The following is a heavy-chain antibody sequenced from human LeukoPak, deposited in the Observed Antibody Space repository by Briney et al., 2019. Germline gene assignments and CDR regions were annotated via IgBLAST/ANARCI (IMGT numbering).Heavy chain of an antibody. CDR2: INRDGSER. J-gene: IGHJ6*02. CDR3: ARRNAMDV. V-gene: IGHV3-7*03. Sequence: GGSLRLSCAVSGFTFSNYWMTWVRQAPGKGLEWVANINRDGSERYYVDSVKGRFTISRDDAKSSLYLQMNSLRAEDTAVYYCARRNAMDVWGQGTTVIVSS. CDR1: GFTFSNYW.